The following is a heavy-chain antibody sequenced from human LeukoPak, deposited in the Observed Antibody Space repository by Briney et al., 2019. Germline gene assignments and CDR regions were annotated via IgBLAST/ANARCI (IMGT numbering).Heavy chain of an antibody. CDR3: ARVFSHWGWPGDYYFDY. V-gene: IGHV3-11*04. CDR2: ISNDGTKT. CDR1: GFTFSVHY. D-gene: IGHD3-16*01. Sequence: KTGGSLRLSCAASGFTFSVHYMSWIRQAPGKGLQWISYISNDGTKTYYADSVRGRFTISRDNGKNLVYLQMNSLRVEDKAVYYCARVFSHWGWPGDYYFDYWGQGSLVTVSS. J-gene: IGHJ4*02.